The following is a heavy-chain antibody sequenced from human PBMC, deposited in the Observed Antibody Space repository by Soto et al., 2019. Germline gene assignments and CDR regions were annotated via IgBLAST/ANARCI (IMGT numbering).Heavy chain of an antibody. J-gene: IGHJ4*02. Sequence: PGGSLRLSCAASGFTFSSYGIHWVRQAPGKGLEWVAVISYDGSNKYYADSVKGRFTISRDNSKNTLYLQMNSLRAEDTAVYYCAKIPAGYGDNRDYWGQGTLVTVSS. V-gene: IGHV3-30*18. CDR2: ISYDGSNK. CDR3: AKIPAGYGDNRDY. CDR1: GFTFSSYG. D-gene: IGHD4-17*01.